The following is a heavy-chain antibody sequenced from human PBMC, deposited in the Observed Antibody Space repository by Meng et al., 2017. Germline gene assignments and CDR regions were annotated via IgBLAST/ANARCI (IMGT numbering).Heavy chain of an antibody. V-gene: IGHV3-73*01. D-gene: IGHD2-2*02. CDR2: IRSKANSYAT. CDR3: AKSIVPAAIFWFDP. CDR1: GFTFSGSA. J-gene: IGHJ5*02. Sequence: GGSLRLSCAASGFTFSGSAMHWVRQASGKGLEWVGRIRSKANSYATAYAASVKGRFTISRDDSKNTAYLQMNSLKTEDTAVYYCAKSIVPAAIFWFDPWGKGTLVTVSS.